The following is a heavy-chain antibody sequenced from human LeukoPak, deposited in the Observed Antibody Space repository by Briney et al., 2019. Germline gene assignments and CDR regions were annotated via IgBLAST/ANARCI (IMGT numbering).Heavy chain of an antibody. D-gene: IGHD4-17*01. CDR2: INPNSGGT. V-gene: IGHV1-2*02. CDR1: GYTFTDYY. J-gene: IGHJ4*02. CDR3: ARDYGDY. Sequence: ASVTVSFKASGYTFTDYYIHWVRQAPGQGREWLGWINPNSGGTSYAQKFQGRVTITRDTSINTAYMELSSLRSDDTAVYYCARDYGDYWGQGTLVTVSS.